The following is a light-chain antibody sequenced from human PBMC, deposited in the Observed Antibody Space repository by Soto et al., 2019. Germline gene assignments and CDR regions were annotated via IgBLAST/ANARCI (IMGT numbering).Light chain of an antibody. CDR3: QQSYSTPRT. V-gene: IGKV1-39*01. Sequence: DIQMTQSPSSLSASVGDRVTITCRASQSISSYLNWYQQKPGKAPKLLIYAASSLQSGVPSGFSGSGSGTNFTLTISSLQPEDFATYYCQQSYSTPRTFGQGT. CDR1: QSISSY. J-gene: IGKJ1*01. CDR2: AAS.